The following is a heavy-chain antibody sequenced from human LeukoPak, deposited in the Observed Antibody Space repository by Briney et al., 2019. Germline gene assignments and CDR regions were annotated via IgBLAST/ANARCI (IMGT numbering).Heavy chain of an antibody. CDR3: ARGPRLPYYYGMDG. CDR1: GGFFSGYY. V-gene: IGHV4-34*01. CDR2: INHIGSH. D-gene: IGHD2-15*01. Sequence: TSETMSLTCAVYGGFFSGYYWSWIRQPPGKGLEWIGAINHIGSHNYNPSLKSRVTIPVDTSNDQFSLKLSSVTAADTAVYYCARGPRLPYYYGMDGWGQGTTVTDCS. J-gene: IGHJ6*02.